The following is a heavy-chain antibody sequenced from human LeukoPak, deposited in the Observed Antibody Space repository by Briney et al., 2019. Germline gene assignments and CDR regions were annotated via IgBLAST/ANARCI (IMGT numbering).Heavy chain of an antibody. CDR3: ATRRYCSSTSCYSHDY. CDR2: IYYSGST. CDR1: GGSISSSSYY. J-gene: IGHJ4*02. D-gene: IGHD2-2*01. Sequence: SETLSLTCTVSGGSISSSSYYWGWIRQPPGKGLEWIGSIYYSGSTYYNPSLKSRVTISVDTSKNQFSLKPSSVTAADTAVYYCATRRYCSSTSCYSHDYWGQGTLVTVSS. V-gene: IGHV4-39*01.